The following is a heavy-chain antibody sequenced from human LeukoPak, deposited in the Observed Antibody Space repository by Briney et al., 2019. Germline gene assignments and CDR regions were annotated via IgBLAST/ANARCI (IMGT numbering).Heavy chain of an antibody. V-gene: IGHV4-34*01. Sequence: SETLSLTCAVYGGSFNTYYWSWIRQPPGKGLEWIGEINHSGSTNYNPSLKSRFTISVDTSKNQFSLKLSSVTAADTAVYYCARDPSLQGFDYWGQGTLVTVSS. D-gene: IGHD4-11*01. CDR3: ARDPSLQGFDY. J-gene: IGHJ4*02. CDR2: INHSGST. CDR1: GGSFNTYY.